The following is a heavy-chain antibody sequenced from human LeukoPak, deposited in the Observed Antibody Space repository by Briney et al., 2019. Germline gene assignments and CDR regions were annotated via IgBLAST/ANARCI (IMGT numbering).Heavy chain of an antibody. J-gene: IGHJ4*02. CDR2: INPNSGGA. V-gene: IGHV1-2*02. D-gene: IGHD5-18*01. Sequence: ASVKVSCKASGYTFTGYYMHWVRQAPGQGLEWMGWINPNSGGANYAQKFQGRVTMTRDTSISTAYMELSRLRSDDTAVYYCARRVDTAMVQEYYFDYWGQGTLVTVSS. CDR1: GYTFTGYY. CDR3: ARRVDTAMVQEYYFDY.